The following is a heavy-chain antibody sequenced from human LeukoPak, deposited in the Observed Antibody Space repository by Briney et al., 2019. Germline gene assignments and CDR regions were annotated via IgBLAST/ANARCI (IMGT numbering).Heavy chain of an antibody. CDR1: GYSISSGYY. J-gene: IGHJ4*02. D-gene: IGHD3-22*01. V-gene: IGHV4-38-2*02. CDR2: FYDSGST. Sequence: SETLSLTCTVSGYSISSGYYWGWIRQPPGKGLEWIGSFYDSGSTYYNRSLKSRVTISVDTSKNQFSLKLSSVTAADTAVYYCARDGTYNSSGYYYGLIDYWGQGTLVTVS. CDR3: ARDGTYNSSGYYYGLIDY.